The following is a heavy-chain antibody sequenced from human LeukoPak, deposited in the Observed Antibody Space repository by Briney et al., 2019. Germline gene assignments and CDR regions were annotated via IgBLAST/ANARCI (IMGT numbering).Heavy chain of an antibody. J-gene: IGHJ3*01. CDR1: GFTVSSSC. V-gene: IGHV3-53*01. D-gene: IGHD3-10*01. CDR2: IRSGGST. Sequence: GGSLRLSCAASGFTVSSSCMTWVRQAPGKGLEWVSVIRSGGSTVYADSVKGRFTISRDNSKNTLYLQLNSLRAEDTAVYYCAREGSGRTAYDGLDVWGQGTMVTVSS. CDR3: AREGSGRTAYDGLDV.